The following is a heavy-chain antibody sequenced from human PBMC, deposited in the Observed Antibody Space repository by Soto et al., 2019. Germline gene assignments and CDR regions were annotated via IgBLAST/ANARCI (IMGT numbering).Heavy chain of an antibody. D-gene: IGHD3-10*01. V-gene: IGHV3-53*02. J-gene: IGHJ6*02. CDR1: GFTVSSNY. Sequence: EVQLVETGGGLIQPGGSLRLSCAASGFTVSSNYMNWVRRAPGKGLEWGSVIYSGGSTYYADSVKGRFTISRDNSKNTLYLQMNSLRAEDTAVYYCAREGSGSSGDFYYYSGMDVWGQGTTVTVSS. CDR3: AREGSGSSGDFYYYSGMDV. CDR2: IYSGGST.